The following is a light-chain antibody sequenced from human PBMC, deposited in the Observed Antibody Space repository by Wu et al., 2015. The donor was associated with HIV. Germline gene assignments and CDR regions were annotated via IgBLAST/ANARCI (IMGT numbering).Light chain of an antibody. V-gene: IGKV3-11*01. CDR1: QSVSSY. CDR2: DVS. Sequence: DIVLTQFPVTLSLSPGERATLSCRASQSVSSYLAWYQQKPGQAPRLLIYDVSNRATGIPARFSGSGSGTDFTLTISSLEPEDFAVYYCQQRSNWPPITFGQGTRLEIK. CDR3: QQRSNWPPIT. J-gene: IGKJ5*01.